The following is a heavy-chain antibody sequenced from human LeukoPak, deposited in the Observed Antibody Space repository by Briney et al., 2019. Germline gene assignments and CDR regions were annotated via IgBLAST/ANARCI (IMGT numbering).Heavy chain of an antibody. V-gene: IGHV3-30*04. Sequence: PGGSLRLSCAASGFTFSSYAMHWVRQAPGKGLEWVAVISYDGSNKYYADSVKGRFTISRDNSKNTLYLQMNSLRAEDTAVYYCAKDRGWELRGGYYFDYWGQGTLATVSS. D-gene: IGHD1-26*01. CDR3: AKDRGWELRGGYYFDY. CDR1: GFTFSSYA. J-gene: IGHJ4*02. CDR2: ISYDGSNK.